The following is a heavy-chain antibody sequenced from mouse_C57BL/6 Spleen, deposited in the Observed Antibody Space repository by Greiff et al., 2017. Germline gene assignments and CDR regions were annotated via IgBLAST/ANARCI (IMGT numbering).Heavy chain of an antibody. CDR3: ARLITTMDYFDY. Sequence: QVQLQQPGAELVKPGASVKMSCKASGYTFTSYWITWVKQRPGQGLEWIGDIYPGSGSTNYNEKFKSKATLTVDTSSSTAYMQLSSLTSEDSAVYYCARLITTMDYFDYWGQGTTLTVSS. D-gene: IGHD1-1*01. V-gene: IGHV1-55*01. CDR1: GYTFTSYW. CDR2: IYPGSGST. J-gene: IGHJ2*01.